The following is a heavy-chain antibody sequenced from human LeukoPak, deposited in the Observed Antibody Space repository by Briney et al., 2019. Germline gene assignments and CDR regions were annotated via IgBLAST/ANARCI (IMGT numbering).Heavy chain of an antibody. D-gene: IGHD5-12*01. CDR3: ARQAYSGYDYSRSVTFDY. V-gene: IGHV4-59*08. CDR1: GESISGFY. Sequence: SETLSLTCTVSGESISGFYWTWIRQPPGKGLEWIGYIYYSGSTNYNPSLKSRVTISVDTSKNQFSLKLSSVTAADTAMYYCARQAYSGYDYSRSVTFDYWGQGTLVTVSS. J-gene: IGHJ4*02. CDR2: IYYSGST.